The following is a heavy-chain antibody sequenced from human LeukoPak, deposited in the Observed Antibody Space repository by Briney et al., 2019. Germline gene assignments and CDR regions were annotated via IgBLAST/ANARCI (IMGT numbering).Heavy chain of an antibody. V-gene: IGHV3-30-3*01. CDR2: ISYDGSNK. Sequence: GRSLRLSCAASGFTFSSYAMHWVRQAPGKGLEWVAVISYDGSNKYYADSVKGQFTISRDNSKNTLYLQMNSLRAEDTAVYYCARDGSRRNNGSGSRYFDYWGQGTLVTVSS. CDR3: ARDGSRRNNGSGSRYFDY. CDR1: GFTFSSYA. D-gene: IGHD3-10*01. J-gene: IGHJ4*02.